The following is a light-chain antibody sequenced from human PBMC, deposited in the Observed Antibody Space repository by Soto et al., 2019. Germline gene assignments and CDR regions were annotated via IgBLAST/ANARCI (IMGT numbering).Light chain of an antibody. CDR1: SSNLTHNS. V-gene: IGLV2-14*01. J-gene: IGLJ1*01. CDR2: DVS. CDR3: SSSNPARGLV. Sequence: QSALTQPASMSESLGQSISISCTEYSSNLTHNSLSWYQHHPHKAPKLIIYDVSYRPSGVSTRFSGSQSAGSASLTISELQDEDEADYYCSSSNPARGLVFGAGTKVTVL.